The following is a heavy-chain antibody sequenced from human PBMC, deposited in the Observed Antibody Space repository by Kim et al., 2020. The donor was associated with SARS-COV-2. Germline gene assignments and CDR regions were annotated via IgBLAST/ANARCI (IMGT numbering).Heavy chain of an antibody. V-gene: IGHV3-23*01. CDR2: ISGSGGST. Sequence: GGSLRLSCAASGFTFSSYAMSWVRQAPGKGLEWVSAISGSGGSTYYADSVKGRFTISRDNSKNTLYLQMNSLRAEDTAVYYCAKDMRGDGSGSYPLLNGMDVWGQGTTVTVSS. D-gene: IGHD3-10*01. CDR1: GFTFSSYA. J-gene: IGHJ6*02. CDR3: AKDMRGDGSGSYPLLNGMDV.